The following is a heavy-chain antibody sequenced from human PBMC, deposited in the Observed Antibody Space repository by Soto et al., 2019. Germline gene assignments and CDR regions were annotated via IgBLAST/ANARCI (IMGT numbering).Heavy chain of an antibody. CDR1: GDSVSSNSAA. D-gene: IGHD6-19*01. J-gene: IGHJ4*02. Sequence: SPTLSLTCAISGDSVSSNSAAWNWIRQSPSRGLEWLGRTYYRSKWYNDYAVSVKSRITINPDTSKNQFSLQLNSVTPEDTAVYYCARVKFSYSSGWYYFDYWGQGTLVTVSS. V-gene: IGHV6-1*01. CDR3: ARVKFSYSSGWYYFDY. CDR2: TYYRSKWYN.